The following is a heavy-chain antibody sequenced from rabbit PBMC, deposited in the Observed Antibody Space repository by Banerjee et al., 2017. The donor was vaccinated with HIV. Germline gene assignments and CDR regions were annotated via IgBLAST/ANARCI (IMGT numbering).Heavy chain of an antibody. Sequence: QSLEESGGDLVKPGASLTLTCTASGFTLSSYWMCWVRQAPGKGLEWIACIYAGSSTRTYYANWAKGRFTISKTSSTTVTLQMTSLTAADTATYFCARVAGSSYYWGQGTLVTVS. CDR1: GFTLSSYW. CDR2: IYAGSSTRT. D-gene: IGHD8-1*01. CDR3: ARVAGSSYY. J-gene: IGHJ3*01. V-gene: IGHV1S40*01.